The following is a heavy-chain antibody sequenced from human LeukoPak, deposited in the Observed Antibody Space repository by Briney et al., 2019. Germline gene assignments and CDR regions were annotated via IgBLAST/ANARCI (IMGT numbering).Heavy chain of an antibody. CDR3: AKDSEGYWFDP. CDR1: GFTFRSYD. Sequence: GGSLRLSCAASGFTFRSYDMSWVRQAPGKGLDWVSGISGSGGSTDHADSVKGRFTISRDNSKNTLFLQMNSLRAEDTAVYYCAKDSEGYWFDPWGQGTLVTVSS. J-gene: IGHJ5*02. V-gene: IGHV3-23*01. CDR2: ISGSGGST.